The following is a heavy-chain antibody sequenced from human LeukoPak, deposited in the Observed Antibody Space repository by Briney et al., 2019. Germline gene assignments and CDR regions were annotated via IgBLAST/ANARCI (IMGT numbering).Heavy chain of an antibody. D-gene: IGHD2-21*02. CDR3: ARDEPSPLRGDFFDY. Sequence: PGGSLRLSCAASGFTFRSYWMSWVRQAPGKGLEWVANIKQDGSEKYYVDSVKGRFTISRDNAKNSLYLQMNSLRAEDTAVYYCARDEPSPLRGDFFDYWGQGTLVTVSS. CDR1: GFTFRSYW. J-gene: IGHJ4*02. CDR2: IKQDGSEK. V-gene: IGHV3-7*01.